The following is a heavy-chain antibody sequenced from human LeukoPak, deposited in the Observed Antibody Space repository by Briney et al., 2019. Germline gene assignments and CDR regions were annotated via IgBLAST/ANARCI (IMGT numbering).Heavy chain of an antibody. Sequence: GASVKVSCKASGYTFTGYYMHWVRQAPGQGLEWMGWINPNGGGTNYAQKFQGRVTMTRDTSISTAYMEMSRLRSDDTAVYYCARGAYVGSSSPHYYYYMDVWGKGTTVTVSS. CDR1: GYTFTGYY. CDR2: INPNGGGT. V-gene: IGHV1-2*02. D-gene: IGHD6-6*01. CDR3: ARGAYVGSSSPHYYYYMDV. J-gene: IGHJ6*03.